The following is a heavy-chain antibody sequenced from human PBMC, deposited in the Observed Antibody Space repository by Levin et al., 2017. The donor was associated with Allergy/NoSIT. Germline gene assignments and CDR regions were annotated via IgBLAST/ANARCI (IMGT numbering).Heavy chain of an antibody. CDR3: ALHYYDSSGYYALDY. CDR1: GGSISSYY. Sequence: SETLSLTCTVSGGSISSYYWSWIRQPAGKKLEWIGRIYTSGSTNYNPSLKSRVTMSVDTSKNQFSLKLSSVTAADTAVYYCALHYYDSSGYYALDYWGQGTLVTVSS. J-gene: IGHJ4*02. V-gene: IGHV4-4*07. D-gene: IGHD3-22*01. CDR2: IYTSGST.